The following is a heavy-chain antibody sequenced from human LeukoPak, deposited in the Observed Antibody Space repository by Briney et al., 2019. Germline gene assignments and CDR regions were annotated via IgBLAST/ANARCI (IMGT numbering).Heavy chain of an antibody. Sequence: PGGSLRLSCAASAFTFSSHAMHWVRQAPGKGLEWVAVISYDGSNRVYAESVKGRFTISRDNSKNTLYLQMNSLRPEDTAVYYCAKDGATMGYYFDYWGQGTMVTVSS. CDR2: ISYDGSNR. CDR3: AKDGATMGYYFDY. D-gene: IGHD5-12*01. CDR1: AFTFSSHA. J-gene: IGHJ4*02. V-gene: IGHV3-30*18.